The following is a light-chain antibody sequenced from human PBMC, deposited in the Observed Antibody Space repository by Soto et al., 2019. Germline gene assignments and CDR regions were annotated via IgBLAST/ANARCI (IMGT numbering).Light chain of an antibody. CDR1: QSVLYSSNNKNY. CDR3: QQCYRTWT. CDR2: WAS. V-gene: IGKV4-1*01. Sequence: DIVMTQSPDSLAVSLGERATIHCKSSQSVLYSSNNKNYLAWYQQKPGQSPKLLIYWASTRESGVPDRFSGSGSGTDFTLTISSLQAEDVAVYYCQQCYRTWTFGQGTKVEIK. J-gene: IGKJ1*01.